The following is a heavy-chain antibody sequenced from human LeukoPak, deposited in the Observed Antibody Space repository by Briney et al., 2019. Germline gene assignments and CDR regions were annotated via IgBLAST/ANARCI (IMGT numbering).Heavy chain of an antibody. CDR2: ISSSSSYI. V-gene: IGHV3-21*01. J-gene: IGHJ4*02. D-gene: IGHD6-6*01. CDR1: GFTFSSYS. CDR3: ARGRSAAPRGSDY. Sequence: GGSLRLSCAASGFTFSSYSMNWVRQAPGKGLEWVSSISSSSSYIYYADSVKGRFTISRDNAKNSLYLQMNSLRGEDTAVYYCARGRSAAPRGSDYWGQGTLVTVSS.